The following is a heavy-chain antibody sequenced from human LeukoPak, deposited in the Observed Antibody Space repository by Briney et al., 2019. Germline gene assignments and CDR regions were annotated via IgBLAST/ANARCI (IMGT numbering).Heavy chain of an antibody. V-gene: IGHV3-30*04. CDR2: ISYDGSNK. Sequence: GRSLRLSCAASEFTFSSYAMHWVRQAPDKGQEWVALISYDGSNKEYADSVKGRFTISRDNSKNSLYLQMNSLRGEDTAVYYCARGMDYDILAGPPDYWGQGTLVTVSS. J-gene: IGHJ4*02. CDR1: EFTFSSYA. CDR3: ARGMDYDILAGPPDY. D-gene: IGHD3-9*01.